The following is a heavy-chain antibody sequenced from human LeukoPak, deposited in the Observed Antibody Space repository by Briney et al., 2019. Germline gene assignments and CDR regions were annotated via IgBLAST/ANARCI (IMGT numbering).Heavy chain of an antibody. Sequence: PGGSLRLSCAASGFTFSSYWMSWVRQAPGKGLEWVSYISSSSSTIYYADSVKGRFTISRDNAKNSLYLQMNSLRAEDTAVYYCARDPDIVATIMWFDPWGQGTLVTVSS. CDR1: GFTFSSYW. J-gene: IGHJ5*02. CDR2: ISSSSSTI. V-gene: IGHV3-48*04. D-gene: IGHD5-12*01. CDR3: ARDPDIVATIMWFDP.